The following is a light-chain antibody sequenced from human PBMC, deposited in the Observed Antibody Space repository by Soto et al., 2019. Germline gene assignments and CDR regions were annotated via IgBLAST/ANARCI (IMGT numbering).Light chain of an antibody. J-gene: IGLJ2*01. CDR3: AAWDDSLNAVV. CDR2: SNN. Sequence: QSVLTQPPSASGTPGQRVTISWSGSSSNIGRNTVNWYQQLPGTAPKVLIYSNNQRPSGVPDRLSGSKSGTSASLAISGLQSEDEADYYCAAWDDSLNAVVFGGGTKLTVL. V-gene: IGLV1-44*01. CDR1: SSNIGRNT.